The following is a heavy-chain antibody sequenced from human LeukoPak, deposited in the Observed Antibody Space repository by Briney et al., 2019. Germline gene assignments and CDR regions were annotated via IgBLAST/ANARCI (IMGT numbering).Heavy chain of an antibody. Sequence: SGPTLVNPTQTLTLTCTFSGFSLSSYGVGVGWIRQPPGKALEWLALIYRDDDERYSPSLKSRLAITKDTSKNQVVLTMTDMDPVDTATYYCAHMVSSWPVDYWGQGTLVTVSS. CDR2: IYRDDDE. CDR3: AHMVSSWPVDY. V-gene: IGHV2-5*02. CDR1: GFSLSSYGVG. D-gene: IGHD6-13*01. J-gene: IGHJ4*02.